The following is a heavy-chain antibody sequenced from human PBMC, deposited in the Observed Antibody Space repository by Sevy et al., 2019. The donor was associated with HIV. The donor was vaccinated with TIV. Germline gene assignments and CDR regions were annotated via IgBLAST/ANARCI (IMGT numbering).Heavy chain of an antibody. CDR1: GFTFSSYS. J-gene: IGHJ1*01. CDR2: ISSSSTYI. Sequence: GGSLRLSCAASGFTFSSYSMNWVRQAPGKGLEWVSSISSSSTYIYYADSVKGRFTISRDNAKNSLYLQMNSLRGEDTAVSYCARPDDSSGYYLDYFQHWGQGTLVTVSS. D-gene: IGHD3-22*01. CDR3: ARPDDSSGYYLDYFQH. V-gene: IGHV3-21*01.